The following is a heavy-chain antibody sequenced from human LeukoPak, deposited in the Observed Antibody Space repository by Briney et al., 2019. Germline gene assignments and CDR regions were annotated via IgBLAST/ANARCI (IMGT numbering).Heavy chain of an antibody. D-gene: IGHD3-9*01. Sequence: GASVKVSCKASGYTFTSYGISWVRQAPGQGLEWMGWISAYNGNTNYAQKLQGRVTMTTDTSTSTAYMELRSLRSEDTAVYYCATARTISIRGAFDIWGQGTMVTVSS. CDR1: GYTFTSYG. CDR2: ISAYNGNT. J-gene: IGHJ3*02. V-gene: IGHV1-18*01. CDR3: ATARTISIRGAFDI.